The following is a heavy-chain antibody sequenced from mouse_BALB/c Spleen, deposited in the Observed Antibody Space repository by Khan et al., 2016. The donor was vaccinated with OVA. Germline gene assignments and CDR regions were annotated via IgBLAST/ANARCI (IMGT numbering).Heavy chain of an antibody. CDR1: GYSITSDYA. Sequence: EVQLQESGPGLVKPSQSLSLTCTVTGYSITSDYAWNWIRSLPGNQLEWMGYISYSGDTAYNPSLKSRISFTRETSTNQSFLQLNSVTTEDTATXYCASMILYCYSSNFERYYFDYWGQGTTLTVSS. CDR3: ASMILYCYSSNFERYYFDY. D-gene: IGHD2-5*01. J-gene: IGHJ2*01. V-gene: IGHV3-2*02. CDR2: ISYSGDT.